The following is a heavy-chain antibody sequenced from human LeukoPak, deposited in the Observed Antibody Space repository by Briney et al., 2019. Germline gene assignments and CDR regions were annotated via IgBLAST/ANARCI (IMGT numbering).Heavy chain of an antibody. J-gene: IGHJ3*02. CDR3: AKTYSSGCCDAFDI. CDR2: ISWNSGSI. D-gene: IGHD6-19*01. Sequence: GGSLRLSCAASGFTFDDYAMHWVRQAPGKGLEWVSGISWNSGSIGYADSVKGRFTISRDNAKNSLYLQMNSLRAEDTALYYCAKTYSSGCCDAFDIWGQGTMVTVSS. V-gene: IGHV3-9*01. CDR1: GFTFDDYA.